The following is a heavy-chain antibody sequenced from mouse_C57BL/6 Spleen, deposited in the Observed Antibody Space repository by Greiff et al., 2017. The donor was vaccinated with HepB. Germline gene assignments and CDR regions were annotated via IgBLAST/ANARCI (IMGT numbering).Heavy chain of an antibody. CDR3: AREGLLRGYYAMDY. CDR1: GFTFSDYY. CDR2: INYDGSST. D-gene: IGHD1-1*01. J-gene: IGHJ4*01. V-gene: IGHV5-16*01. Sequence: DVKLVESEGGLVQPGSSMKLSCTASGFTFSDYYMAWVRQVPEKGLEWVANINYDGSSTYYLDSLKSRFIISRDNAKNILYQQMSSLKSEDTATYYCAREGLLRGYYAMDYWGQGTSVTVSS.